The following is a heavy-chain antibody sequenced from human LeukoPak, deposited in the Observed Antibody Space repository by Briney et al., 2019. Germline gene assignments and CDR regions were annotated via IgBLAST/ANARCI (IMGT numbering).Heavy chain of an antibody. CDR1: GGSISSGSYY. V-gene: IGHV4-61*02. Sequence: KPSETLSLTCTVSGGSISSGSYYWSWIRQPAGKGLEWIGRIYTGGSTNYNPSLKSRVTISVDTSKNQFSLKLSSVTAADTAVYYCAREDRRSGVIRNWGQGTLVTVSS. D-gene: IGHD2-21*01. CDR3: AREDRRSGVIRN. J-gene: IGHJ4*02. CDR2: IYTGGST.